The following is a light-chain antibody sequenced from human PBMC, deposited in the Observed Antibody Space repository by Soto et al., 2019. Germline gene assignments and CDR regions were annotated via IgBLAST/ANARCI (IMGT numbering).Light chain of an antibody. Sequence: DIQMTQSPSTLSASVGDRVTITCRASQSISSWLAWYQQKPGKAPKLLIYDASSLESGVPSRFSGSGSGTEFTLTISSLQPDDFATYYCHQYNSYWTFGQGTKAEIK. CDR2: DAS. V-gene: IGKV1-5*01. CDR3: HQYNSYWT. J-gene: IGKJ1*01. CDR1: QSISSW.